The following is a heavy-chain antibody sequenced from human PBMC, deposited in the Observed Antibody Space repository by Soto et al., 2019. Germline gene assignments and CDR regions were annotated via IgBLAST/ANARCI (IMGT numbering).Heavy chain of an antibody. CDR2: IDPSDSYT. Sequence: GESLKISCMGSGYSFTSYWISWVRQMPGKGLEWMGRIDPSDSYTNYSPSFQGHVSISADKSISTAYLQWSSLKASDTAMYYCARCTSTSCPFDYWGRGTLVTVSS. D-gene: IGHD2-2*01. J-gene: IGHJ4*02. V-gene: IGHV5-10-1*01. CDR3: ARCTSTSCPFDY. CDR1: GYSFTSYW.